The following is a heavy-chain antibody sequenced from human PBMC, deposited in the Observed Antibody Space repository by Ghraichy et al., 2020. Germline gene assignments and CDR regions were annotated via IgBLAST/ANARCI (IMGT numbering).Heavy chain of an antibody. D-gene: IGHD2-21*02. CDR1: GFTFSSYA. V-gene: IGHV3-23*01. Sequence: GGSLRLSCAASGFTFSSYAMSWVRQAPGKGLEWVSVISGSGGSTYYADSVKGRFTISRDNSKNTLYLQMNSLRAEDTAVYYCAKDPPGEVMTAIQDYWGQGTLVTVSS. J-gene: IGHJ4*02. CDR3: AKDPPGEVMTAIQDY. CDR2: ISGSGGST.